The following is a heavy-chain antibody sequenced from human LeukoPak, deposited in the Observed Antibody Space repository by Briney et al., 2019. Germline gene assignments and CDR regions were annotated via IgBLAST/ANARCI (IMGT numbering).Heavy chain of an antibody. V-gene: IGHV3-7*01. CDR2: IKQDGSAK. CDR3: ARDRGWSFPHPDY. J-gene: IGHJ4*02. CDR1: GFTFSDHW. D-gene: IGHD6-19*01. Sequence: GGSLRHSCAASGFTFSDHWMSWVRQAPGKGLEWVANIKQDGSAKFYVDSVEGRFTISRDNAKDSLYLRMNSLRAEDTAVYYCARDRGWSFPHPDYWGQGTLVTVSS.